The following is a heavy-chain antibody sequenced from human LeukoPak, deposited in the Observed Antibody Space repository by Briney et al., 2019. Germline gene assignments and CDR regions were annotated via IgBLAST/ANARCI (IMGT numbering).Heavy chain of an antibody. Sequence: ASAKVSCKASGYTFTGYYMHWVRQAPGQGLEWMGRINPNSGGTNYAQKFQGRVTMIRDTSISTAYMELSRLRSDDTAVYYCARDRDDFWSGYLDYWGQGTLVTVSS. CDR3: ARDRDDFWSGYLDY. CDR2: INPNSGGT. V-gene: IGHV1-2*06. D-gene: IGHD3-3*01. CDR1: GYTFTGYY. J-gene: IGHJ4*02.